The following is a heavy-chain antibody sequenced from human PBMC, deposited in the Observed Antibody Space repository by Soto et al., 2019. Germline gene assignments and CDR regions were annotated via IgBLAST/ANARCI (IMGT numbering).Heavy chain of an antibody. CDR3: ARGGNDLGSGYYDY. Sequence: QVQLVESGGGVVKPGRSLRLSCAASGLTFSSYGMHWVSQAPGQGLEGVAVISYDGSNIYYADSVKGRFTISRDNSKNTLYLQMNILRAEYMAVYYCARGGNDLGSGYYDYWVQATLVTVSS. CDR2: ISYDGSNI. D-gene: IGHD3-3*01. CDR1: GLTFSSYG. V-gene: IGHV3-30*03. J-gene: IGHJ4*02.